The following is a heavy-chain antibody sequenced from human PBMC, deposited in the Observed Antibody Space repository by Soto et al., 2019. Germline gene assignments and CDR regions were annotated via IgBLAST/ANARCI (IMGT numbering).Heavy chain of an antibody. Sequence: ASVKVSCKASGYTFTRYYINWVRQATGQGLEWMGWMNPNSGNTGYAQKFQGRVTMTRNTSISTAYMELSSLRSEDTAVYYCARFNTLGYCSGGSCYYYYYGMDVWGQGTTVTVSS. CDR2: MNPNSGNT. J-gene: IGHJ6*02. CDR3: ARFNTLGYCSGGSCYYYYYGMDV. D-gene: IGHD2-15*01. CDR1: GYTFTRYY. V-gene: IGHV1-8*01.